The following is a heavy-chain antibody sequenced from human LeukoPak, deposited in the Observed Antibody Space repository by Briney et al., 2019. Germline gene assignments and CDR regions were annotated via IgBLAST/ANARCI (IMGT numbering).Heavy chain of an antibody. CDR2: IDSSGIT. V-gene: IGHV4-59*12. Sequence: PSETLSLTCTVSGGSISSFYYTWIRQPPGKGLEWIGYIDSSGITNYNSSLKSRVTMSVDTSKNQFSLKLSSVTAADTAVYYCAREGWYSGYDWGYYYYYMDVWGKGTTVTISS. D-gene: IGHD5-12*01. CDR1: GGSISSFY. J-gene: IGHJ6*03. CDR3: AREGWYSGYDWGYYYYYMDV.